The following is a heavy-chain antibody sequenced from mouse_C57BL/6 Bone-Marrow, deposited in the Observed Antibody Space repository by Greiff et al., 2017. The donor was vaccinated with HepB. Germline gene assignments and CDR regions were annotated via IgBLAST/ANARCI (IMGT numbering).Heavy chain of an antibody. J-gene: IGHJ2*01. D-gene: IGHD2-5*01. V-gene: IGHV5-6*01. CDR2: ISSGGSYT. CDR1: GFTFSSYG. CDR3: AELGYYSNY. Sequence: EVQGVESGGDLVKPGGSLKLSCAASGFTFSSYGMSWVRQTPDKRLEWVATISSGGSYTYYPDSVKGRFTISRDNAKNTLYLQMSSLKSEDTAMYCCAELGYYSNYWGQGTTVTVSS.